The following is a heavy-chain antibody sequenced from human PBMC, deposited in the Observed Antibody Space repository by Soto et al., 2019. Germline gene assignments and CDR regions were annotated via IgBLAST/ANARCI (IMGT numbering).Heavy chain of an antibody. V-gene: IGHV3-53*01. CDR1: GFTVSSNY. CDR2: IYSGGST. CDR3: VRAKYFSASSGYTRCFDY. J-gene: IGHJ4*02. D-gene: IGHD3-22*01. Sequence: GGSLRLSCAASGFTVSSNYMSWVRRAPGKGLEWVSVIYSGGSTYYADSVKGRFTISRDNSKNTLYLQMNSLKTEDTAVYYCVRAKYFSASSGYTRCFDYWGQGTLVTVSS.